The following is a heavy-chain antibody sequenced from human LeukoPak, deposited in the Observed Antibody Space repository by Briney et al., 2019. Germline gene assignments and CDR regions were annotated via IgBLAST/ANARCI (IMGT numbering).Heavy chain of an antibody. J-gene: IGHJ4*02. D-gene: IGHD4-11*01. V-gene: IGHV1-8*01. Sequence: GASVKVSCKASGYTFTSYDINWVRQATGQGLEWMGWMNPNSGNSGYAQKFQGRVTMTRSTSLSTAYMELSSLRYEDTAIYYCVRVTGAIDFWGQRTLVTVSS. CDR1: GYTFTSYD. CDR3: VRVTGAIDF. CDR2: MNPNSGNS.